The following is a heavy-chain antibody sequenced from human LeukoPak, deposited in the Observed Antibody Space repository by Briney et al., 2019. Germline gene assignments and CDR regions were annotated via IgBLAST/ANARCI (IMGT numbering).Heavy chain of an antibody. CDR1: GDSISSTNTA. V-gene: IGHV6-1*01. CDR3: ARGPKTGWFDH. J-gene: IGHJ5*02. CDR2: TYYRSKWYT. D-gene: IGHD3-9*01. Sequence: SQTLSLTCAISGDSISSTNTAWHWIRQSPSRGLEWLGRTYYRSKWYTDYAESVKSRLVINPYTSKNEFSLQMTSVTSSDTAIYFCARGPKTGWFDHWGQGTLVTVSS.